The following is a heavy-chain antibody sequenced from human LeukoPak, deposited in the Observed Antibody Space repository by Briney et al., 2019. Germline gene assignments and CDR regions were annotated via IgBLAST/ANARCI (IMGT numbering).Heavy chain of an antibody. CDR1: GGSFSGYY. Sequence: SETLSLTCAVYGGSFSGYYWSWIRQPPGKGLEWIGEINHSGSTNYNPSLKSRVTISVDTSKNQFSLKLSSVTAADTAVYYCARGPPNIVVVPAATPLSPNHYYYYGMDVWGQGTTVTVSS. J-gene: IGHJ6*02. CDR3: ARGPPNIVVVPAATPLSPNHYYYYGMDV. V-gene: IGHV4-34*01. CDR2: INHSGST. D-gene: IGHD2-2*01.